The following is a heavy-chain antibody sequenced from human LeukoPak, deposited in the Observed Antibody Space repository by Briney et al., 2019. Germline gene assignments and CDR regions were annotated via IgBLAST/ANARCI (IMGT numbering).Heavy chain of an antibody. CDR2: IKQDGSEK. CDR1: GFTFSSYW. CDR3: ARDWLWFGDRTWAEYFQH. J-gene: IGHJ1*01. Sequence: PGGSLRLSCAASGFTFSSYWMSWVRQAPGKGLEWVANIKQDGSEKYYVDSVKGRFTISRDNAKNSLYLQMNSLRAEDTAVYYCARDWLWFGDRTWAEYFQHWGQGTLVAVSS. V-gene: IGHV3-7*01. D-gene: IGHD3-10*01.